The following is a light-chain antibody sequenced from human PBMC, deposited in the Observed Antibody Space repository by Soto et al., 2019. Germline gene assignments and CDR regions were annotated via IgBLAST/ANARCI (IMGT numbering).Light chain of an antibody. CDR3: SSYTSSSTPVV. CDR2: EVS. CDR1: SRDVGGYNY. J-gene: IGLJ2*01. V-gene: IGLV2-14*01. Sequence: QSALTPPASVSGSRGQSSTISCTGTSRDVGGYNYVSCYQQHPGKAPKLMIYEVSNRPSGVSNRVSGSKSGNTASLTISGLQAEDEADYYCSSYTSSSTPVVFGGGTELTVL.